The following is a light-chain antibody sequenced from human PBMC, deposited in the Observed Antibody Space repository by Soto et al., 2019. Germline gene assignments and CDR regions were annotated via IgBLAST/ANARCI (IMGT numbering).Light chain of an antibody. J-gene: IGLJ2*01. V-gene: IGLV2-14*03. CDR3: SSYSSSNTLVV. CDR2: AVS. Sequence: QSVLTQPASVSGSPGQSITISCTGTSSDVGGYDYVSWYQQHPGKAPKLMIYAVSNWPSGVSNRFSGSKSGNTASLTISGLQADDEADYYCSSYSSSNTLVVFGGGTKLTVL. CDR1: SSDVGGYDY.